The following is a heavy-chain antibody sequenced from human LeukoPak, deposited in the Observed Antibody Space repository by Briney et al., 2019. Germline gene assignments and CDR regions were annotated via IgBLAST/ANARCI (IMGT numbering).Heavy chain of an antibody. V-gene: IGHV3-23*01. CDR2: IIGSGSST. D-gene: IGHD1-26*01. CDR1: GFTFGSYD. Sequence: PGGSLRLSCAASGFTFGSYDMRWVRQARGKGGEGVSAIIGSGSSTYYADSVKGRFTVSRYNSKNTLYLQMNSLRAEDTALYYCAKSGRYDEYYFDYWGQGTLVTVSS. CDR3: AKSGRYDEYYFDY. J-gene: IGHJ4*02.